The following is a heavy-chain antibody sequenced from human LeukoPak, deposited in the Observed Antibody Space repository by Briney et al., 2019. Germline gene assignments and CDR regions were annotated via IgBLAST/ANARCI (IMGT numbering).Heavy chain of an antibody. CDR3: ARGLGQQWLVTYFDY. Sequence: ASVKVSCKASGYTFTSYYMHWVRQAPGQGLEWMGIINPSGGSTSYAQKFQGRVTMTRNTSISTAYMELSSLRSEDTAVYYCARGLGQQWLVTYFDYWGQGTLVTVSS. J-gene: IGHJ4*02. CDR1: GYTFTSYY. V-gene: IGHV1-46*01. D-gene: IGHD6-19*01. CDR2: INPSGGST.